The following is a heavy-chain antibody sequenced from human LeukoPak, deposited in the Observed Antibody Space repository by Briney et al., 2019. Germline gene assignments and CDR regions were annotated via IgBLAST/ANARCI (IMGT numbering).Heavy chain of an antibody. CDR2: ISAYNGNT. CDR3: ARDREGYGSGSHY. Sequence: GASVKVSCKASGYTFTGYYMHWVRQAPGQGLEWMGWISAYNGNTNYAQKLQGRVTMTTDTSTSTAYMELRSLRSDDTAVYYCARDREGYGSGSHYRGQGTLVTVSS. J-gene: IGHJ4*02. D-gene: IGHD3-10*01. CDR1: GYTFTGYY. V-gene: IGHV1-18*04.